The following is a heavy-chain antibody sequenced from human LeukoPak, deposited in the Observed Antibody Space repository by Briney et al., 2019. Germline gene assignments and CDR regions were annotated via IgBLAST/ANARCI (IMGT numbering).Heavy chain of an antibody. J-gene: IGHJ6*03. Sequence: GGSLRLSCAASGFTVISNYMSWVRQAPGKGLEWVSVIYTGGSTYYADSVKGRFTISRDNSKNTLYLQTNSLRAEDTAVYYCASAKNYYYYMDVWGKGTTVTVSS. CDR3: ASAKNYYYYMDV. CDR2: IYTGGST. V-gene: IGHV3-53*01. CDR1: GFTVISNY.